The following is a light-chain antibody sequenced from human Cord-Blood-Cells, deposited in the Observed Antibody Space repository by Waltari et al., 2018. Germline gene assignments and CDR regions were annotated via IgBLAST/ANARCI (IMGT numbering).Light chain of an antibody. V-gene: IGKV3-15*01. CDR2: GAS. CDR1: QSVSSN. Sequence: EIVMTQSPAPLSVSPGARATLSCRGSQSVSSNLAWYQQKPGQAPRLLIYGASTRTTGIPARFSGSGSGREFTLTISSLQSEDFAVYYCQQYNNWTPWTFGQGTKVEIK. CDR3: QQYNNWTPWT. J-gene: IGKJ1*01.